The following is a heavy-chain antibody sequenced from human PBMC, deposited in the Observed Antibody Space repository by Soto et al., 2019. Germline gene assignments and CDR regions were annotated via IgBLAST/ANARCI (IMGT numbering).Heavy chain of an antibody. J-gene: IGHJ6*02. CDR1: GFSFSSYA. Sequence: QVQLVESGGGVVQPGRSLRLSCAASGFSFSSYAMHWVRQAPGKGLEWVAGISYDGSNKDSADSVRGRFTISRDNSKNTLYLQMNNLRSEDTAVYYCARGYLGRGFSVLPEGVWGQGTTVPGSS. V-gene: IGHV3-30*03. CDR3: ARGYLGRGFSVLPEGV. CDR2: ISYDGSNK. D-gene: IGHD3-10*01.